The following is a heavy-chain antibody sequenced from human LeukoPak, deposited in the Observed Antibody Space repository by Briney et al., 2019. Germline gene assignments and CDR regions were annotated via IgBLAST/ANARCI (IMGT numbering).Heavy chain of an antibody. J-gene: IGHJ4*02. Sequence: PGRSLRLSCAASGFTFSSYAMSWVRQAPGKGLEWVSAVNSSGGNTYYADSVKGRFTISRDNSKDTLYLQMNSLRAEDAAVYYCARLMPPVDCSRTSCFGFDYWGQGTLVTASS. CDR1: GFTFSSYA. V-gene: IGHV3-23*01. CDR2: VNSSGGNT. D-gene: IGHD2-2*01. CDR3: ARLMPPVDCSRTSCFGFDY.